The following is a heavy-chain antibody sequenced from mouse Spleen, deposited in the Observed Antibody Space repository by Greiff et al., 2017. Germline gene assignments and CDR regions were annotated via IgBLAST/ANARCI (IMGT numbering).Heavy chain of an antibody. J-gene: IGHJ2*01. Sequence: QVQLQQSGPGLVQPSQSLSITCTVSGFSLTSYGVHWVRQSPGKGLEWLGVIWSGGSTDYNAAFISRLSISKDNSKSQVFFKMNSLQADETAIYYCARNYRAYASSQVYFDYWGQGTTLTVSS. V-gene: IGHV2-2*01. CDR2: IWSGGST. CDR1: GFSLTSYG. CDR3: ARNYRAYASSQVYFDY. D-gene: IGHD3-1*01.